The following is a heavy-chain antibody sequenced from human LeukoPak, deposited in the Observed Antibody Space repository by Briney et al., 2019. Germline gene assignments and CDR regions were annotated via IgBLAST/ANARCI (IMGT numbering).Heavy chain of an antibody. CDR3: ARASGPIKKNRFDQ. CDR2: IFSDGIRK. V-gene: IGHV3-30*12. J-gene: IGHJ4*02. CDR1: GFTFSTYG. D-gene: IGHD1-26*01. Sequence: RGSLILSCATSGFTFSTYGMEWVRQAPGKGLEWVAIIFSDGIRKYYADSVKGRFTISRDISRSTLYLEMNSLSAEDTAVYYCARASGPIKKNRFDQWGQGTLVTVSS.